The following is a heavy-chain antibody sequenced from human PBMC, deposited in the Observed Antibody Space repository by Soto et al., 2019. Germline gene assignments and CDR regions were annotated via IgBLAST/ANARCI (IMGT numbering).Heavy chain of an antibody. CDR1: GGTFSSYA. V-gene: IGHV1-69*01. Sequence: QVQLVQSGAEVKKPGSSVKVSCKAPGGTFSSYAISWVRQAPGQGLEWMGGIIPIFGTAKYAQKFQGRVTNNADDSTSTGYMEMSSLRSEDTAVYYCARSQGGSSSLDIYYYYYYVMDVWGQGTTVTVSS. CDR2: IIPIFGTA. CDR3: ARSQGGSSSLDIYYYYYYVMDV. J-gene: IGHJ6*02. D-gene: IGHD2-15*01.